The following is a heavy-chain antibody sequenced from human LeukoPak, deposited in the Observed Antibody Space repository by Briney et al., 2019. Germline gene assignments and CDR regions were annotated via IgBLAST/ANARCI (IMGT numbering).Heavy chain of an antibody. Sequence: SVKVSCKASGGTFSSYTISWVRHAPGQGLEWMGSIIPIVGITNYAQKFQGRVTITPDKSPSTPYMELSSLRSEDTAVYYCARDLNDFWSGNNWFDPWGQGTLVTVSS. CDR3: ARDLNDFWSGNNWFDP. J-gene: IGHJ5*02. D-gene: IGHD3-3*01. CDR1: GGTFSSYT. CDR2: IIPIVGIT. V-gene: IGHV1-69*04.